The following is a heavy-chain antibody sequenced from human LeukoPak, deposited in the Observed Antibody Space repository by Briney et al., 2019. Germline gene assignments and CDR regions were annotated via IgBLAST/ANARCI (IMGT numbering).Heavy chain of an antibody. CDR2: IKQDGSEK. D-gene: IGHD6-13*01. V-gene: IGHV3-7*01. Sequence: SCKASGYTFTGYYMHWVRQAPGKGLEWVANIKQDGSEKYYVDSVKGRFTISRDNAKNSLYLQMNSLRAEDTAVYYCTRDSSRTDYWGQGTLVTVSS. CDR3: TRDSSRTDY. J-gene: IGHJ4*02. CDR1: GYTFTGYY.